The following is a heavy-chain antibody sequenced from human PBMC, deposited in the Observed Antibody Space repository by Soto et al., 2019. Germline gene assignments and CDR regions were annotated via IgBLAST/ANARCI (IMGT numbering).Heavy chain of an antibody. J-gene: IGHJ6*02. D-gene: IGHD6-19*01. CDR2: IYYDGTT. CDR1: GGSISDYY. Sequence: SLTLSLPCTVSGGSISDYYCSWVRQPSEKGLEWIGFIYYDGTTNYNPSLKSRVTISVDTSKNQFSLKLSSVTAADTAVYYCARGIEGWYQGRYYYGMDVWGQGTTVTVSS. CDR3: ARGIEGWYQGRYYYGMDV. V-gene: IGHV4-59*01.